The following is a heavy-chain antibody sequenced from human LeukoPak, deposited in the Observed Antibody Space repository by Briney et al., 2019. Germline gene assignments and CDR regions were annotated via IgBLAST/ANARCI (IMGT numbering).Heavy chain of an antibody. D-gene: IGHD3-10*01. J-gene: IGHJ4*02. CDR2: IYYSGST. CDR1: GGSISSYY. Sequence: SETPSLTCTVSGGSISSYYWSWIRQPPGKGLEWIGYIYYSGSTNYNPSLKSRVTISVDTSKNQFSLKLSSVTAADTAVYYCARMHAGDFDYWGQGTLVTVSS. CDR3: ARMHAGDFDY. V-gene: IGHV4-59*01.